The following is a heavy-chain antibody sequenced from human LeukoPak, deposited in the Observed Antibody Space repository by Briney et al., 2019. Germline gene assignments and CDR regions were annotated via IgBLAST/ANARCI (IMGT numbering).Heavy chain of an antibody. D-gene: IGHD2-15*01. Sequence: PGGSLRLSCAASGFTFSSYEMSWVRQAPGKGLEWVGRIKSKTDGGTTDYAAPVKGRFTISRDDSKNTLYLQMNSLKTEDTAVYHCTTDLAWGTYCSGGSCYSYFDYWGQGTLVTVSS. CDR2: IKSKTDGGTT. CDR3: TTDLAWGTYCSGGSCYSYFDY. J-gene: IGHJ4*02. V-gene: IGHV3-15*01. CDR1: GFTFSSYE.